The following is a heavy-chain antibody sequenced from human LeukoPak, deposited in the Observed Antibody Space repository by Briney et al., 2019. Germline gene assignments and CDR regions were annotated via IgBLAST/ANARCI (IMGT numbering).Heavy chain of an antibody. CDR2: ISSSGSTI. Sequence: PGGSLRLSCAASGFTFSSYEMNWVRQAPGKGLEWVSYISSSGSTIYYADSVKGRFTISRDNAKNSLYLQMNSLRAEDTAVYYCARDPMGARDYYYMDVWGKGTTVTISS. CDR1: GFTFSSYE. CDR3: ARDPMGARDYYYMDV. J-gene: IGHJ6*03. V-gene: IGHV3-48*03. D-gene: IGHD1-26*01.